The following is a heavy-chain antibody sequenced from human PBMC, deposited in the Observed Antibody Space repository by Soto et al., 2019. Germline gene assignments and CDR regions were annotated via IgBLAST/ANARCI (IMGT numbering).Heavy chain of an antibody. Sequence: SLTSTVSVDSMNLGEYYRSWISQPRGKGREWIGYIYYSGSTYYNPSLKSRGTIAVDKSKNQCSLKLSSVTAADTAVYYCARVGSSSPHEGVHWGQGTLVTVSS. V-gene: IGHV4-30-4*01. D-gene: IGHD6-6*01. CDR2: IYYSGST. J-gene: IGHJ4*02. CDR1: VDSMNLGEYY. CDR3: ARVGSSSPHEGVH.